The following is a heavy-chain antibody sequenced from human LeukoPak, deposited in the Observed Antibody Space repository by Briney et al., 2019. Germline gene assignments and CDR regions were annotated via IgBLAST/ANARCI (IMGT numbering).Heavy chain of an antibody. V-gene: IGHV4-59*01. Sequence: SETLSLTCTVSGDSLSSYYWSWIRQPPGKGLEWMGYVFYNGNTNYNPSLKSRVTMSVDTSNNQFSLKLSSVTAADTAVYYCARYYCVSPSCFNFQHWGRGTLVTVSS. CDR3: ARYYCVSPSCFNFQH. J-gene: IGHJ1*01. CDR2: VFYNGNT. D-gene: IGHD2-2*01. CDR1: GDSLSSYY.